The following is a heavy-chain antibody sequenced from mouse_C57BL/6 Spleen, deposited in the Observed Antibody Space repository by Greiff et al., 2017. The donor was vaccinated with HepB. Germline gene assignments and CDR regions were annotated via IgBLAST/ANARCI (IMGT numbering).Heavy chain of an antibody. V-gene: IGHV1-50*01. Sequence: QVQLQQPGAELVKSGASVKLSCKASGYTFTSYWMQWVKQRPGQGLEWIGEIDPSDSYTNYNQKFKGKATLTVDTSSSTAYMQLSSLTSEDSAVYYCARNYGSSDYAMDYWGQGTSVTVSS. J-gene: IGHJ4*01. CDR3: ARNYGSSDYAMDY. D-gene: IGHD1-1*01. CDR2: IDPSDSYT. CDR1: GYTFTSYW.